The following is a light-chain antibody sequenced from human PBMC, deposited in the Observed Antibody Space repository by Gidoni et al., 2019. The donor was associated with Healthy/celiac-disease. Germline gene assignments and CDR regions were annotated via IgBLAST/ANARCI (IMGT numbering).Light chain of an antibody. CDR3: QQSYSTPPT. CDR2: AAS. Sequence: DMQMTQSPSSLSASVGDRVTITCRASQSISSYLNWYQQKPGKAPKLLIDAASSLQIGVPSRFSGSGSGTDFTLTISSLQPEDFATYYFQQSYSTPPTLGGGTQVEIK. J-gene: IGKJ4*01. V-gene: IGKV1-39*01. CDR1: QSISSY.